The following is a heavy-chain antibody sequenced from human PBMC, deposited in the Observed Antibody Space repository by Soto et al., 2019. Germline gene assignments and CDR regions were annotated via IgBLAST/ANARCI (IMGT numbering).Heavy chain of an antibody. CDR3: ARKGLHYSCSGYYYAMDC. D-gene: IGHD3-10*01. J-gene: IGHJ6*02. CDR2: IFPGDSDT. Sequence: WESLQLSCKASGFRLNPYWIAWVRQMPGTGLEWMGAIFPGDSDTKYSPSFEGQVTISADRSTSTAYVQWDSLRASDSARYYCARKGLHYSCSGYYYAMDCCGPGSTVT. V-gene: IGHV5-51*01. CDR1: GFRLNPYW.